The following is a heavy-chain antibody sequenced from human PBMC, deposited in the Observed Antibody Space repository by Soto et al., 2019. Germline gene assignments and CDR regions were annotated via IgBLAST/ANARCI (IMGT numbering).Heavy chain of an antibody. CDR3: ARDLGFVLEHSNSPLYYYGMDV. D-gene: IGHD6-6*01. CDR2: ISSSGRTI. CDR1: GLTFSDYC. J-gene: IGHJ6*02. V-gene: IGHV3-11*01. Sequence: QVQLVESGGGLVKPGGSLRLSCAASGLTFSDYCMNWIRQAPGKGLEWVSYISSSGRTIYYADSVKGRFTISRDNAKNSLYLQMNSLRAEDTAVYYCARDLGFVLEHSNSPLYYYGMDVWGQGTTVTVS.